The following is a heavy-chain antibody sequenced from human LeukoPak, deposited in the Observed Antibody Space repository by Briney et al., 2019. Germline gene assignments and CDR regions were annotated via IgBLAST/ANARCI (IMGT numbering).Heavy chain of an antibody. V-gene: IGHV4-34*01. CDR3: ARGSGWYIYFDY. Sequence: SETLSLTRAVYGGSFSVYSSRAIRHPPGKGRGWVGDINHSGRTNYNPSLQSRVTISVDTSKNQFSLKLSSVNAADTAVYYCARGSGWYIYFDYWGQGTLVTVSS. D-gene: IGHD6-19*01. J-gene: IGHJ4*02. CDR2: INHSGRT. CDR1: GGSFSVYS.